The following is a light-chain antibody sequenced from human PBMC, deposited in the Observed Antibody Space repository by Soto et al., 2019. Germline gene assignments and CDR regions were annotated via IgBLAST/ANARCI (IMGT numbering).Light chain of an antibody. V-gene: IGKV3-15*01. J-gene: IGKJ4*01. CDR2: GAS. CDR1: QSVSGN. CDR3: QQYNNWLFT. Sequence: EIVMTQSPATLSVSPGERVTLSCRASQSVSGNLARYQQKPGQAPRLLIYGASTRATGIPARFSGSGSGTEFTLTISSLQSEDFAVYYCQQYNNWLFTFGGGTRVEIK.